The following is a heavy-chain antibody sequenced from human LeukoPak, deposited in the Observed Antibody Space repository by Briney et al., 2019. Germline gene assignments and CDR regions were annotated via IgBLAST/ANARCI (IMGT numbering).Heavy chain of an antibody. CDR2: ISAYNGNT. V-gene: IGHV1-18*01. CDR3: ARDAGQQLNYFDY. CDR1: GYTFTSYG. J-gene: IGHJ4*02. Sequence: ASVKVSCKASGYTFTSYGISWVRHAPGQGLEWMGWISAYNGNTNYAQKLQGRVTMTTDTSTSTAYMELESLRSGDTSVYYCARDAGQQLNYFDYWGQGTLVTVSS. D-gene: IGHD6-13*01.